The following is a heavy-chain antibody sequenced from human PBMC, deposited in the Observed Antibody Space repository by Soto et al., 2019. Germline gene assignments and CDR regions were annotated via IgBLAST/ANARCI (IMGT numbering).Heavy chain of an antibody. CDR2: ISNNGVST. CDR1: GFIFSIYA. CDR3: YYYDSSAHGYKRLDR. V-gene: IGHV3-23*01. J-gene: IGHJ5*02. Sequence: GGSLRLSCATSGFIFSIYAISWVRQAPWKGLEWVSTISNNGVSTYYADSVKGRFTISRDNSKNMLYLQMNSLRAEDTAMYYCYYYDSSAHGYKRLDRWGQGTLITVCS. D-gene: IGHD3-22*01.